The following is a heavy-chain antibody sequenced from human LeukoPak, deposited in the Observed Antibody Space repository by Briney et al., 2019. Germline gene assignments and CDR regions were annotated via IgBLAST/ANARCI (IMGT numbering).Heavy chain of an antibody. CDR3: ARDKGAVDYFDY. CDR1: GFSFSSHV. CDR2: IWYDGVNK. Sequence: PGGSLRLSCAASGFSFSSHVMHWVRQAPGKGLEWVAVIWYDGVNKYYADSVKGRFTISRDNAKNSLYLQMNSLRAEDTALYYCARDKGAVDYFDYWGQGTLVTVSS. V-gene: IGHV3-33*01. D-gene: IGHD4-23*01. J-gene: IGHJ4*02.